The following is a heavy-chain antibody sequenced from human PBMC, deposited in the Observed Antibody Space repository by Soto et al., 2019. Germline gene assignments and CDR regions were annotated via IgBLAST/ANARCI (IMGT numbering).Heavy chain of an antibody. V-gene: IGHV1-69*01. CDR3: AAPDSSGHYQVVDY. D-gene: IGHD3-22*01. CDR2: ILAIFGTA. CDR1: GGAFSKYA. Sequence: QVQLVQSGAELKKPGSSVKVSCTASGGAFSKYAISWVRQAPGQGLEWMGGILAIFGTAHYAQKFQGRVSMTADESTSTVYMELRNLTSDDTAVYFCAAPDSSGHYQVVDYWGQGTRVSVSS. J-gene: IGHJ4*02.